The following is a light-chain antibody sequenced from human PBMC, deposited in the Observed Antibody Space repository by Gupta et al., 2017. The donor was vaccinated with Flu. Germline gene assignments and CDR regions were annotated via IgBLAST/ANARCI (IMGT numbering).Light chain of an antibody. Sequence: QSVLTQPPSASGTPGPRVSITCYGSSSNIGSNYVYWYQQLPGTAPKLLIYGNSQRPSGVPDRLSGSKSGTSASLAISGLRSDDEADYYCATWDDTLSGWVFGGGTKLTVL. CDR1: SSNIGSNY. V-gene: IGLV1-47*01. CDR3: ATWDDTLSGWV. CDR2: GNS. J-gene: IGLJ3*02.